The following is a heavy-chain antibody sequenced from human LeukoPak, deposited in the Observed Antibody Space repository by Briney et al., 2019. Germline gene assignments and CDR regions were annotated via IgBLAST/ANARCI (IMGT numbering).Heavy chain of an antibody. Sequence: SETLSLTCTVSGGSISSYYWSWIRQPPGKGLEWIGYIYYSGSTNYNPSLKSRVTISVDTSKNQFSLKLSAVTAADTAVYYCARKEGFGESFEYWGQGTLVTVSS. CDR2: IYYSGST. CDR3: ARKEGFGESFEY. V-gene: IGHV4-59*08. CDR1: GGSISSYY. D-gene: IGHD3-10*01. J-gene: IGHJ4*02.